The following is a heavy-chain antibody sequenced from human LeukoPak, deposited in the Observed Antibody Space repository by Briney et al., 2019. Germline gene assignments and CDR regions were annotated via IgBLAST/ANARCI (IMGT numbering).Heavy chain of an antibody. CDR2: IKSNTDGGTT. D-gene: IGHD3-16*02. CDR1: GFTFSNAW. J-gene: IGHJ6*03. Sequence: TGGSLRLSCAASGFTFSNAWMSWVRQAPGKGLEWLGRIKSNTDGGTTDYAAPVKGRFTISRDDSKNTLYLQKTEDTAVYYCTAVYRVEGHYYYYMDGWGKGTTVTISS. CDR3: TAVYRVEGHYYYYMDG. V-gene: IGHV3-15*01.